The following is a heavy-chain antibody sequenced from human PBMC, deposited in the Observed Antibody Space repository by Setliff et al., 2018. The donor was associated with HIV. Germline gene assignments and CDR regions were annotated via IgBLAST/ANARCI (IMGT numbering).Heavy chain of an antibody. CDR2: IKQDGSEK. CDR3: ARDGTWGSGWLKVYYYGMDV. J-gene: IGHJ6*02. V-gene: IGHV3-7*01. Sequence: TGGSLRLSCAASGFTFSTYWMSWVRQAPGKGLEWVANIKQDGSEKYYVDSVKGRFTISRDNAKNSLYLQMNSLRVEDTAVYYCARDGTWGSGWLKVYYYGMDVWGQGTTVTVSS. D-gene: IGHD6-19*01. CDR1: GFTFSTYW.